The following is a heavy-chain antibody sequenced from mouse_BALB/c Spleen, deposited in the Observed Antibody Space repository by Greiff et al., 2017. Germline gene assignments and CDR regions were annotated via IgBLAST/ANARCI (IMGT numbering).Heavy chain of an antibody. V-gene: IGHV1-67*01. Sequence: QVHVKQSGPELVRPGVSVKISCKGSSYTFTDYAMHWVKQSHAKSLEWIGVISTYYGNTNYNQKFKGKATMTVDKSSSTAYMELARLTSEDSAVYYCARSRPNLFMDYWGQGTSVTVSS. D-gene: IGHD1-2*01. CDR1: SYTFTDYA. CDR3: ARSRPNLFMDY. CDR2: ISTYYGNT. J-gene: IGHJ4*01.